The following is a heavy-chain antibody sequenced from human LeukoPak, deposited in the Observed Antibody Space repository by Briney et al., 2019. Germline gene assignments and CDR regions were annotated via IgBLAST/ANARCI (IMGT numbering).Heavy chain of an antibody. Sequence: GGSLRLSCAASGFTFNTYGMTWVRQAPGKGLEWVSAITSSGGSTYYGDSVKGRFTISRDNSRNTLYLQMNGLRVDDTAVYYCARDLCWGCFDDWGQGSLVTVSS. CDR2: ITSSGGST. J-gene: IGHJ4*02. CDR3: ARDLCWGCFDD. D-gene: IGHD3-10*02. CDR1: GFTFNTYG. V-gene: IGHV3-23*01.